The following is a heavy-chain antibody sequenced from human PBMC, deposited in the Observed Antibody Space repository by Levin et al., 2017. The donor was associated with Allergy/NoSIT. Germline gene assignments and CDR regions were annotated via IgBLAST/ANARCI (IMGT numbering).Heavy chain of an antibody. CDR3: AKDLTLVDIVAYDEGVDGMDV. V-gene: IGHV3-23*01. CDR1: GFTFSSYA. D-gene: IGHD5-12*01. CDR2: ISGSGGST. J-gene: IGHJ6*02. Sequence: GGSLRLSCAASGFTFSSYAMSWVRQAPGKGLEWVSAISGSGGSTYYADSVKGRFTISRDNSKNTLYLQMNSLRAEDTAVYYCAKDLTLVDIVAYDEGVDGMDVWGQGTTVTVSS.